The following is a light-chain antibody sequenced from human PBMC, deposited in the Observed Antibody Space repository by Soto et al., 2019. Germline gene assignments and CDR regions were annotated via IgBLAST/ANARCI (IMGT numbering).Light chain of an antibody. CDR3: SSYAGTNVM. Sequence: QSVLTQPPSASGSRGQPVTISCTGSGSDIGGHKYVSWYQQHPGTAPKLIISEVNKRASGVPDRFSGSKSGNTASLTVSGLQAEDEADYYFSSYAGTNVMFGGGTKLTVL. CDR2: EVN. J-gene: IGLJ3*02. V-gene: IGLV2-8*01. CDR1: GSDIGGHKY.